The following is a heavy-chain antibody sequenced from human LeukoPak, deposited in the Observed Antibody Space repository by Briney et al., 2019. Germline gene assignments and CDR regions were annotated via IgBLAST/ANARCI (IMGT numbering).Heavy chain of an antibody. V-gene: IGHV3-11*01. CDR3: ARTQQWLVSGFDP. CDR1: GLTFSDYY. Sequence: GGSLRLSCATSGLTFSDYYMSRIRQAPGKGLEWISYISSNGRTIYYADPVKGRFTISRDNARKSVYLQMNSLRAEDTAIYYCARTQQWLVSGFDPWGQGTLVTVSS. J-gene: IGHJ5*02. CDR2: ISSNGRTI. D-gene: IGHD6-19*01.